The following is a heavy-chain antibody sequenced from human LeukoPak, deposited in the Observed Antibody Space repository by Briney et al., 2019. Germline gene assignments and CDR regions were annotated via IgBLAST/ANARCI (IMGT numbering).Heavy chain of an antibody. CDR2: IRSKAYGGTT. CDR1: GFTFGDYA. D-gene: IGHD6-19*01. J-gene: IGHJ4*02. V-gene: IGHV3-49*04. Sequence: GGSLRLSCTASGFTFGDYAMSWVRQAPGKGLEWVGFIRSKAYGGTTEYAASVKGRFTISRDDSKSIAYLQMNSLKTEDTAVYYCTREVGSGWYVGFDYWGQGTLVTVSP. CDR3: TREVGSGWYVGFDY.